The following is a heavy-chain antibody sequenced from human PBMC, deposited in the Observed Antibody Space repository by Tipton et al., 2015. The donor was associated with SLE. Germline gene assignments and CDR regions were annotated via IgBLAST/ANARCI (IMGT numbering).Heavy chain of an antibody. CDR1: GGSISSYY. CDR3: ARDGRGYCDNSGCSEYHWFDP. CDR2: IYTSGCT. J-gene: IGHJ5*02. V-gene: IGHV4-4*08. D-gene: IGHD2-15*01. Sequence: TLSLTCTVSGGSISSYYWSWIRQPPGKGLEWIGYIYTSGCTNYNPSLKSRVTISLDTSRTQFSLKLSSVPAADTAVYYCARDGRGYCDNSGCSEYHWFDPWGQGTLVTVSS.